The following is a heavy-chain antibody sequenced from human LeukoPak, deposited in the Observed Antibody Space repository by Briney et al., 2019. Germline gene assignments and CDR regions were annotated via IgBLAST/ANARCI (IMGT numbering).Heavy chain of an antibody. Sequence: ASVKVSRKASGYTFTGYYMHWVRQAPGQGLEWMGWINPNSGGTNYAQKFQGRVTMTRDTSISTAYMELSRLRSDDTAVYYCASNDFWSGYYTDNDAFDIWGQGTMVTVSS. J-gene: IGHJ3*02. CDR1: GYTFTGYY. D-gene: IGHD3-3*01. V-gene: IGHV1-2*02. CDR2: INPNSGGT. CDR3: ASNDFWSGYYTDNDAFDI.